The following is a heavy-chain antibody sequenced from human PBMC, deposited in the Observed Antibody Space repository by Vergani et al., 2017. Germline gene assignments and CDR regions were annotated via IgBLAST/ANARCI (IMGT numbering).Heavy chain of an antibody. CDR3: AKVCGSTSCPYGGGAFDV. J-gene: IGHJ3*01. CDR1: GCTFNSYA. D-gene: IGHD2-2*01. Sequence: VQLVESAGGVVQPGGSLRLSCAASGCTFNSYAMTWVRQAPGKGLEWVSGINNNGGSTYYADSVKGRFTISRDNSKNTLSLQMTDLRAEDTATYYCAKVCGSTSCPYGGGAFDVWGHGTMVTVSS. V-gene: IGHV3-23*04. CDR2: INNNGGST.